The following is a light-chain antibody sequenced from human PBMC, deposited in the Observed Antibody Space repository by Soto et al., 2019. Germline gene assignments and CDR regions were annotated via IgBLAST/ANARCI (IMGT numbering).Light chain of an antibody. CDR3: QQYDRWPVT. CDR1: QSVSTY. CDR2: DAS. Sequence: LALTPGERAPLSCRASQSVSTYLAWYQHKPGQSPRLLISDASTGASGIPPRFSGSGSGTEFTLTIDRLQSADFAVYYCQQYDRWPVTFGGGTKVDIK. J-gene: IGKJ4*01. V-gene: IGKV3-15*01.